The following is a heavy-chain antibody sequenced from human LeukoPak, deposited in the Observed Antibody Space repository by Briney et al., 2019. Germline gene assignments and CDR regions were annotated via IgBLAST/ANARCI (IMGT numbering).Heavy chain of an antibody. CDR1: GFTFSIYA. CDR3: AIHLPVPGIAAAGPFDY. J-gene: IGHJ4*02. CDR2: ISGSGGST. D-gene: IGHD6-13*01. V-gene: IGHV3-23*01. Sequence: GGSLRLSCAASGFTFSIYAMSWVRQAPGKGLEWVSTISGSGGSTYYADSVKGRFTISRDNSKNTLYLQMNSLRVEDTAVYYCAIHLPVPGIAAAGPFDYWGQGTLVTVSS.